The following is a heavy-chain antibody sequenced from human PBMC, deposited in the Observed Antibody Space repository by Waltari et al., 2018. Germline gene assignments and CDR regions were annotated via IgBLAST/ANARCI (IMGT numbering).Heavy chain of an antibody. Sequence: QSGAEVKKPGESLKISCKGSGYSFTSYWIGWVRQMPGKGLEWMGIIYPGDSDTRYSPSFQGQVTISADKSISTAYLQWSSLRFEDTAVYYCATVKGSWYLGTWIGKYYFEYWGQGTLVTVSS. CDR2: IYPGDSDT. CDR1: GYSFTSYW. J-gene: IGHJ4*02. V-gene: IGHV5-51*01. CDR3: ATVKGSWYLGTWIGKYYFEY. D-gene: IGHD6-13*01.